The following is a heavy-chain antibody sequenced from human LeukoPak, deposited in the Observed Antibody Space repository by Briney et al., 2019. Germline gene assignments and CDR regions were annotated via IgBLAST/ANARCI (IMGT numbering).Heavy chain of an antibody. D-gene: IGHD1-1*01. CDR1: GFTFTSYG. J-gene: IGHJ4*02. CDR2: ISGSGGST. V-gene: IGHV3-23*01. Sequence: PGGSLRLSCAASGFTFTSYGMHWVRQAPGKGLGWVSAISGSGGSTYYADSVKGRFTISRDNSKNTLYLQMNSLRAEDTAVYYCAKGNWISTLLPYYFDYWGQGTLVTVSS. CDR3: AKGNWISTLLPYYFDY.